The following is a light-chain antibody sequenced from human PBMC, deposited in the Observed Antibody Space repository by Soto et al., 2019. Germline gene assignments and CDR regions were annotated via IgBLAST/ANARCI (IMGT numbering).Light chain of an antibody. CDR2: EDN. Sequence: NFLLPQPNSVSESPGKTVTISCTGSSGSIASNYVQWYQQRPGSAPTTVIYEDNQRPSGVPDRFSGSIDSSSNSASLTISGLKTEDEADYYCQSYDSSNHVVFGGGTKLTVL. J-gene: IGLJ2*01. CDR3: QSYDSSNHVV. CDR1: SGSIASNY. V-gene: IGLV6-57*02.